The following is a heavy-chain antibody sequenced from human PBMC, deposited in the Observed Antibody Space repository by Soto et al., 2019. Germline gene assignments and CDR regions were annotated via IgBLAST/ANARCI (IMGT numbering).Heavy chain of an antibody. CDR3: ARAPVILRRFSYWFDP. CDR2: INAGNGDT. J-gene: IGHJ5*02. D-gene: IGHD3-3*01. CDR1: GYTFTNYA. Sequence: QLQLVQSGAEVQKPGASVKVSCEASGYTFTNYAMHWVRQAPGQRLEWMGWINAGNGDTKYSQKFQGRVTITRDTSASTAYMELSSLTSEDTAMDYWARAPVILRRFSYWFDPWGQGTLVTVSS. V-gene: IGHV1-3*01.